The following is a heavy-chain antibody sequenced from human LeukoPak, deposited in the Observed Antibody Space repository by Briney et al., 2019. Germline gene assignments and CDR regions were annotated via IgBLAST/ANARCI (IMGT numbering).Heavy chain of an antibody. CDR1: GFTFSSHS. J-gene: IGHJ4*02. CDR3: AIDFGDSYGYSYFDY. D-gene: IGHD5-18*01. Sequence: GGSLRLSCVASGFTFSSHSIIWIRQAPGLGLEWVSSISGRSTYMYYADSVRGRFTISRDNAKNSLYLQMNSLRAEDTAVYYCAIDFGDSYGYSYFDYWGQGTLVTVSS. CDR2: ISGRSTYM. V-gene: IGHV3-21*01.